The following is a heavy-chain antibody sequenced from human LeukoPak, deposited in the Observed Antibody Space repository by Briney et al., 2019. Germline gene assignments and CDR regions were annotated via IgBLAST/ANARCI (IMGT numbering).Heavy chain of an antibody. V-gene: IGHV4-34*01. CDR2: INHSGST. D-gene: IGHD1-26*01. CDR1: GGSFSGYY. CDR3: ARFYSGSYYFDY. Sequence: SETLSLTCAVYGGSFSGYYWSWIRQPPGKGLEWIGEINHSGSTNYNPSLKSRVTISVDTSKNQFSLRLSSVTAADTAVYYCARFYSGSYYFDYWGQGTLVTVSS. J-gene: IGHJ4*02.